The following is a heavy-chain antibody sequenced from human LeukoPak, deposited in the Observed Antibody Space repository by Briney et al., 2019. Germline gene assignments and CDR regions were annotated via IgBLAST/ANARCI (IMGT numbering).Heavy chain of an antibody. Sequence: GESLKISCKGSGYSFTSYWIGWVRQMPGKGLEWMGIIYPGDSDTRYSPSFQGQVTISADKSISTAYLQWSSPKASDTAMYYCARRDCSSTSCYVGEAFDIWGQGTMVTVSS. D-gene: IGHD2-2*01. CDR3: ARRDCSSTSCYVGEAFDI. CDR1: GYSFTSYW. CDR2: IYPGDSDT. V-gene: IGHV5-51*01. J-gene: IGHJ3*02.